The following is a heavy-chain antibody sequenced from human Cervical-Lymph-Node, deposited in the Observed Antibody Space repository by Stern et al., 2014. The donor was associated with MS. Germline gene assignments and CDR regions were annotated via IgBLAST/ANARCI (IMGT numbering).Heavy chain of an antibody. CDR1: GFTFSSYA. V-gene: IGHV3-30*04. CDR2: ISYDGRNK. D-gene: IGHD6-19*01. Sequence: QVQLVQSGGGVVQPGNSLRLSCAASGFTFSSYAMHWVRQAPGKGLEWVAVISYDGRNKYYTDSLKGRYTISRDNSKNTLYLQMNSLRVEDTAVYYCARVKLAVAHPFDYWGQGTLVTVSS. CDR3: ARVKLAVAHPFDY. J-gene: IGHJ4*02.